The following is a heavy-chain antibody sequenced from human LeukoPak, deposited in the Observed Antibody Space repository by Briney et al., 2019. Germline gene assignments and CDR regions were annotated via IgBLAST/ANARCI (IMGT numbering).Heavy chain of an antibody. V-gene: IGHV3-7*01. CDR1: GFIFSNSW. Sequence: GGSLRLSCAASGFIFSNSWMSWVRQAPGKGLEWVAKINKDGSETYYVDSVKGRFTISGDNAQNSQYLQMNSLRAEDTAVYYCASYSGTYSFFSWGQGTLVTVSS. J-gene: IGHJ5*02. CDR2: INKDGSET. CDR3: ASYSGTYSFFS. D-gene: IGHD1-26*01.